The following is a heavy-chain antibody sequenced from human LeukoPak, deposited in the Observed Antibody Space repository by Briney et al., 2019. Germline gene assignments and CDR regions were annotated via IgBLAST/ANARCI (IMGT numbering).Heavy chain of an antibody. CDR1: GYTFTGYY. V-gene: IGHV1-2*02. J-gene: IGHJ5*02. D-gene: IGHD2-15*01. CDR3: ARGAGYCSGGSCYQRFDP. CDR2: INPNSGGT. Sequence: ASVKVSCKASGYTFTGYYMHWVRQAPGQGLEWMGWINPNSGGTNYAQSFQGRVTMTRDTSISTAYMELSRLRSDGTAVYYCARGAGYCSGGSCYQRFDPWGQGTLVTVSS.